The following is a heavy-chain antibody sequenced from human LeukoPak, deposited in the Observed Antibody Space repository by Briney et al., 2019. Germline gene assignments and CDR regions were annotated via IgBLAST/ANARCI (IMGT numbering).Heavy chain of an antibody. D-gene: IGHD6-6*01. V-gene: IGHV4-59*08. Sequence: SETLSLTCSVSGGSISNYYWSWIRQPPGKGLEWIGYIYYSGSTNYNPSLKSRVTFSVDTSKNQFSLKLSSVTAADTAVYYCARKGPLSSSSPYYYYGMDVWGQGTTVTVSS. CDR1: GGSISNYY. J-gene: IGHJ6*02. CDR3: ARKGPLSSSSPYYYYGMDV. CDR2: IYYSGST.